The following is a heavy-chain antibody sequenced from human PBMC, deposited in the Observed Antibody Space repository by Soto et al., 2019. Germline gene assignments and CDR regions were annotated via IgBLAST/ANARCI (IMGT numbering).Heavy chain of an antibody. CDR1: GFTFSSSG. J-gene: IGHJ6*02. CDR2: ISYDGSNK. D-gene: IGHD3-3*01. CDR3: AKDRQADFWRLPSPMDV. V-gene: IGHV3-30*18. Sequence: QVQLVESGGGVVQPGRSLRLSCAASGFTFSSSGIHWVRQAPGKGLEWVAVISYDGSNKFYIDSVKGRFTVSRDNSKNTLYLKMSSLRAEDTAVYYCAKDRQADFWRLPSPMDVWGQGTTVTVSS.